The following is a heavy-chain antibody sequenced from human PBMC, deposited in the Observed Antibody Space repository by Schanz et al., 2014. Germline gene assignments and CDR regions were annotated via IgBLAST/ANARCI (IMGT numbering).Heavy chain of an antibody. Sequence: EVQLVESGGGLIQPGGSLRLSCAVSGFTVNTNYMSWVRQAPGKGLVWVARINSDGSSTSYADSVKGRFTISRGNAKNTLYLQMNNLRAEDTAVYYCARPRATPYYSYAMDVWGQGTTVTVSS. CDR2: INSDGSST. J-gene: IGHJ6*02. CDR1: GFTVNTNY. D-gene: IGHD5-12*01. CDR3: ARPRATPYYSYAMDV. V-gene: IGHV3-74*02.